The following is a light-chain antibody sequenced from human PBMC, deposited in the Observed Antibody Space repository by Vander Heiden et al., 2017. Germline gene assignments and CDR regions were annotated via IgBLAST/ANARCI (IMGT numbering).Light chain of an antibody. CDR2: ASF. V-gene: IGKV1-33*01. CDR1: KEIKIH. J-gene: IGKJ4*01. CDR3: QQYDRLPPA. Sequence: DMQMTQSPSSLAASVEERITITCEATKEIKIHVNWFQQKPGKAPKLLISASFTLETGFSSRFSGSASGTNFIFSISSLGPEDIATYYCQQYDRLPPAFGAGTKVEI.